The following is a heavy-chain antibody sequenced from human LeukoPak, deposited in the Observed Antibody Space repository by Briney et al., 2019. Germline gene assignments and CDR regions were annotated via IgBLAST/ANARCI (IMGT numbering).Heavy chain of an antibody. CDR3: ARDPWRINYGLGEGVMDV. D-gene: IGHD3-10*01. CDR2: ISAYQGNT. Sequence: GASVKVSCKASGYIFTGYYMHWVRQAPGQGLEWLGWISAYQGNTNYAQKFQGRVTMTTDTSTSTAYMDLRSLGSDDTAVYYCARDPWRINYGLGEGVMDVWGQGTTVTVSS. J-gene: IGHJ6*02. V-gene: IGHV1-18*04. CDR1: GYIFTGYY.